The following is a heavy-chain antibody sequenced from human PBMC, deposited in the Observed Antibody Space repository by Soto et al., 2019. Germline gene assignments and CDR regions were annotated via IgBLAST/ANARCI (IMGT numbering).Heavy chain of an antibody. CDR1: GGSFSGYY. V-gene: IGHV4-34*01. CDR2: INHSGST. J-gene: IGHJ4*02. D-gene: IGHD4-17*01. CDR3: ARASVTTIPYYFDY. Sequence: SETLSLTCAVYGGSFSGYYWSWIRQPPGKGREWIGEINHSGSTNYNPSLKSRVTISVDTSKNQFSLKLSSVTAADTAVYYCARASVTTIPYYFDYWGQGTLVTVSS.